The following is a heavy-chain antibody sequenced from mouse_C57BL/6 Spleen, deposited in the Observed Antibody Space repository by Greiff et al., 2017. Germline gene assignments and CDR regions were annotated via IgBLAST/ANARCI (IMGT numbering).Heavy chain of an antibody. Sequence: EVKLVESGGGLVKPGGSLKLSCAASGFTFSSYAMSWVRQTPEKRLEWVATISDGGSYTYYPDNVKGRFTISRDNAKNNLYLQMSHLKSEDTAMYYCARDRGVTTGYYCDYWGQGTTLTVSS. CDR1: GFTFSSYA. V-gene: IGHV5-4*01. CDR2: ISDGGSYT. D-gene: IGHD2-2*01. J-gene: IGHJ2*01. CDR3: ARDRGVTTGYYCDY.